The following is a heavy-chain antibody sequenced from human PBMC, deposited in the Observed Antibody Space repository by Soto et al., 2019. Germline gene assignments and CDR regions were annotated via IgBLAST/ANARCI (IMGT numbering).Heavy chain of an antibody. CDR1: GFTFSSYS. CDR2: ISSSGNRI. CDR3: ARVTASGEYASADFQD. V-gene: IGHV3-48*02. J-gene: IGHJ1*01. Sequence: EVQLVESGGGLVQPGGSLRLSCAASGFTFSSYSMNWVRQPPGKGLEWVSYISSSGNRIQYADSAEGRFTISRDNVKRSLYLQMNSLRDEDTAMYYCARVTASGEYASADFQDWGQGTLVAVSS. D-gene: IGHD4-17*01.